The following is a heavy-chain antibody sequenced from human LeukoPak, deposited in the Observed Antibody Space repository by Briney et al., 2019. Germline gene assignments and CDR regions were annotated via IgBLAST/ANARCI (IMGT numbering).Heavy chain of an antibody. J-gene: IGHJ6*03. Sequence: GGSLRLSCAASGFTFSSYGMHWVRQAPGKGLEWVTFIRYDGSNKYYADSVKGRFTISRDNSKNTLYLQMNSLRAEDTAVYYCAKGRCSSTSCYYMDVWGKGTTVTVSS. CDR3: AKGRCSSTSCYYMDV. CDR1: GFTFSSYG. V-gene: IGHV3-30*02. D-gene: IGHD2-2*01. CDR2: IRYDGSNK.